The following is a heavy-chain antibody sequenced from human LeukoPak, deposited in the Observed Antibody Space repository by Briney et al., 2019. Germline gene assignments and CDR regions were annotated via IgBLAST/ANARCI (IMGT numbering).Heavy chain of an antibody. CDR1: GYTFTSYG. J-gene: IGHJ4*02. CDR2: ISAYNGNT. Sequence: GASVKVSCKASGYTFTSYGISWVRQAPGQGLEWMGWISAYNGNTNYAQKLQGRVTMTTDTSTSTAYMELRSLRSDDTAVYYCARADIVVVPAAIPIDYWGQRTLVTVSS. D-gene: IGHD2-2*01. CDR3: ARADIVVVPAAIPIDY. V-gene: IGHV1-18*01.